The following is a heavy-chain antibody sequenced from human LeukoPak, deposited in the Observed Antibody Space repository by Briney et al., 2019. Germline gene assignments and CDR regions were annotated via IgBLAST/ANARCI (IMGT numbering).Heavy chain of an antibody. CDR1: GYTFTDYY. V-gene: IGHV1-2*02. CDR2: INPDNGGT. J-gene: IGHJ3*02. CDR3: ARVFGAVHTVTNYDAFEN. D-gene: IGHD4-17*01. Sequence: ASMKVSCKASGYTFTDYYMHWIRQAPGQGLEWMGWINPDNGGTNYPLKFEGRVTMTRDTSISTAYMELSRLRSDDTAAYYCARVFGAVHTVTNYDAFENWGQGTMVSVSS.